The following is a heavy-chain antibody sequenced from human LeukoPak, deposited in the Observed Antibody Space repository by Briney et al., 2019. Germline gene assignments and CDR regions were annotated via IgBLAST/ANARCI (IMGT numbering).Heavy chain of an antibody. CDR3: AFGVVTSFDH. J-gene: IGHJ4*02. CDR1: GGTFSSYA. D-gene: IGHD3-3*01. V-gene: IGHV1-18*01. CDR2: ISAYNGNT. Sequence: ASVKISCKASGGTFSSYAISWVRQAPGQGLEWMGWISAYNGNTNYAQKLQGRVTMTTDTSTSTAHMELRSLRSDDTAVYYCAFGVVTSFDHWGQGTLVTVSS.